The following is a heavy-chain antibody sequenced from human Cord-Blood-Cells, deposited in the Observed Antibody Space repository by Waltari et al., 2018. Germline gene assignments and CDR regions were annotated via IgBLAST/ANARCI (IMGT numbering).Heavy chain of an antibody. CDR3: ARALQDSSSSGAFDI. Sequence: QVQLVQSGAEVKKPGASVKVSCKASGYTFTGYYMHWVRQAPGQGLEWMGWINPNSGGTNYAQKFQGRVTMTRDTSISTAYMELSRLRSDDTAVYYCARALQDSSSSGAFDIWGQGTMVTVSS. J-gene: IGHJ3*02. CDR1: GYTFTGYY. V-gene: IGHV1-2*02. D-gene: IGHD6-6*01. CDR2: INPNSGGT.